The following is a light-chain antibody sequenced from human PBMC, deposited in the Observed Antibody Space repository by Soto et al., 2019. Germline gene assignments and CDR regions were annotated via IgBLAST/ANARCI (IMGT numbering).Light chain of an antibody. V-gene: IGLV2-14*03. CDR1: SRDVGRYNY. CDR2: DVS. CDR3: NSYAAGSPYV. Sequence: QSALTQPASVSGSPGQSITISCTGTSRDVGRYNYVSWYQQHPGKAPKLIIYDVSSRPSGVSDRFSGSKSGNTASLTVSGLQAEDEADYYCNSYAAGSPYVFGTGTKVNVL. J-gene: IGLJ1*01.